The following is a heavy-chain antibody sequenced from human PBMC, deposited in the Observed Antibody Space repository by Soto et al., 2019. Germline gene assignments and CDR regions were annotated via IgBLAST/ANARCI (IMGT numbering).Heavy chain of an antibody. J-gene: IGHJ5*02. CDR1: GFTFNNYD. Sequence: GGSLRLSCAASGFTFNNYDMNWVRQAPGKGLEWVSYISSSGSAIYYADSVKGRFTISRDNAKNSLYLQMNSLRVEDTAVYYCARVLSYYDSSGVDNWFDPWGQGALVTVSS. CDR3: ARVLSYYDSSGVDNWFDP. V-gene: IGHV3-48*03. CDR2: ISSSGSAI. D-gene: IGHD3-22*01.